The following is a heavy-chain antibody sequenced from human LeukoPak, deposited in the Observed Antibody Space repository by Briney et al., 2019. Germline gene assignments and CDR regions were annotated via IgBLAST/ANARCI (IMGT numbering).Heavy chain of an antibody. Sequence: SETLSLTCTVCGGSIISYYWSWIRQTPGKGLEWIAYIHSSGSTNYNPSLKSRVTISVDTSKNHFSLKVTFMTAADTGIYYCSRSLPGAVGAADLWGQGTLVTVSS. J-gene: IGHJ5*02. D-gene: IGHD6-13*01. V-gene: IGHV4-59*01. CDR2: IHSSGST. CDR1: GGSIISYY. CDR3: SRSLPGAVGAADL.